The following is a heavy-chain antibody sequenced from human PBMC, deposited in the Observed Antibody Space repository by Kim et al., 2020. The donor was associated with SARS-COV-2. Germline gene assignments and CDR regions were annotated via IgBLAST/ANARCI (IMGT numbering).Heavy chain of an antibody. CDR3: ARRHYYGSGSYGMDV. CDR2: IYYSGST. Sequence: SETLSLTCTVSGGSISSYYWSWIRQPPGKGLEWIGYIYYSGSTNYNPSLKSRVTISVDTSKNQFSLKLSSVTAADTAVYYCARRHYYGSGSYGMDVGGQG. D-gene: IGHD3-10*01. CDR1: GGSISSYY. J-gene: IGHJ6*02. V-gene: IGHV4-59*08.